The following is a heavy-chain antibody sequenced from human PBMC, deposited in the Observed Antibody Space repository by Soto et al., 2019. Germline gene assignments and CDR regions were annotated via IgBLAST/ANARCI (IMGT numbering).Heavy chain of an antibody. CDR1: GYTFTSYG. J-gene: IGHJ6*02. CDR3: ARERGGTRITMVRGVITPPDDYSSGMDV. D-gene: IGHD3-10*01. CDR2: ISAYNGNT. V-gene: IGHV1-18*01. Sequence: QVQLVQSGAEVKKPGASVKVSFKASGYTFTSYGISWVRQAPGQGLEWMGWISAYNGNTNYARKLQGRVTMTTDTSTSTDYMELRSLRSDDTAVYYCARERGGTRITMVRGVITPPDDYSSGMDVWGQGTTVTVSS.